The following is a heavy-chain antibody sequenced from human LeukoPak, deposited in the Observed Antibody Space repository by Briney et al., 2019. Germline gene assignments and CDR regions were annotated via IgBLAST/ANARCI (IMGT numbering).Heavy chain of an antibody. D-gene: IGHD3-3*01. J-gene: IGHJ4*02. CDR2: IYPGDSDT. V-gene: IGHV5-51*01. CDR1: GSTFSSYW. CDR3: ARQNDFRLDY. Sequence: GGSLLISCQGSGSTFSSYWIGGVRQVPGKGVEGMGIIYPGDSDTRYSPSLQGQVTISVDTSIGTAYLQWSSLKASDTAIYYCARQNDFRLDYWGQGTLVTVSS.